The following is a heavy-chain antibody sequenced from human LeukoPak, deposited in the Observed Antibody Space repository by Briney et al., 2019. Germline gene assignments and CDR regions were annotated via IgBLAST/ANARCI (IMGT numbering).Heavy chain of an antibody. Sequence: PSETLSLTCTVSGGSISSYYWSWIRQPAGKGLEWIGRIYTSGSTNYNPSLKSRVTMSVDTSKKHFSLKLSSVTAADTAVYYCATARLGSGLEGAFDLWGQGTMVTVSS. CDR2: IYTSGST. CDR3: ATARLGSGLEGAFDL. J-gene: IGHJ3*01. CDR1: GGSISSYY. V-gene: IGHV4-4*07. D-gene: IGHD6-25*01.